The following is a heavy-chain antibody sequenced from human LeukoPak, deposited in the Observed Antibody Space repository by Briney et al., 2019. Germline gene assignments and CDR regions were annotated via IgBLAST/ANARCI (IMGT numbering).Heavy chain of an antibody. J-gene: IGHJ4*02. CDR2: ISYDGDYD. V-gene: IGHV3-30*03. Sequence: GGSLRLSCAASGFTFSSYGMHWVRQAPGKGLEWVAIISYDGDYDSYAESVKGRFTISRDSSKNTVYLHMNSLRIEDTAFYYCARDRDRLQEGALDYWGQGTLVTVSS. CDR1: GFTFSSYG. D-gene: IGHD4-11*01. CDR3: ARDRDRLQEGALDY.